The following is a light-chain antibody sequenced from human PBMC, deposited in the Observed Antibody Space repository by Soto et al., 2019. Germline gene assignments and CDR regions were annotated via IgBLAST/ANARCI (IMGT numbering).Light chain of an antibody. J-gene: IGKJ3*01. CDR1: QSVSGN. CDR2: AAS. CDR3: QQYNNWPPIT. Sequence: EIVMTQSPATLSVSPGERATLSCRASQSVSGNLAWYQQKPGQAPRLLIYAASTRATGIPARFSGSGSGTEFTITISGLQSEDFAVYYCQQYNNWPPITFGPGTKVDIK. V-gene: IGKV3-15*01.